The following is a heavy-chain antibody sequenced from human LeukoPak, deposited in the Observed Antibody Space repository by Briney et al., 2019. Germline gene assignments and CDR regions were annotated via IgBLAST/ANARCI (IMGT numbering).Heavy chain of an antibody. CDR3: ARSGWPYYFDH. J-gene: IGHJ4*02. CDR2: IHSDGSST. Sequence: GGSLRLSCAASGFTFSSYWMHWVRQAPGKGLVWVSRIHSDGSSTSYADSVRGRFTISRDDAKSTLYLQMNSLRAEDTAVYYCARSGWPYYFDHWGQGTLVTVSS. CDR1: GFTFSSYW. D-gene: IGHD3-22*01. V-gene: IGHV3-74*01.